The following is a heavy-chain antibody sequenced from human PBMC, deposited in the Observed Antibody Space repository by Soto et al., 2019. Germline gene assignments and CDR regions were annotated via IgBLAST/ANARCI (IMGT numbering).Heavy chain of an antibody. V-gene: IGHV4-4*02. CDR1: GGSISSSNW. CDR2: IYHSGST. Sequence: SETLSLTCAVSGGSISSSNWRSWVRQPPGKGLEWIGEIYHSGSTNYNPSLKSRVTISVDKSKNQFSLKLSSVTAADTAVYYCARADFNYYYYGMDVWGQGTTVTVSS. CDR3: ARADFNYYYYGMDV. J-gene: IGHJ6*02.